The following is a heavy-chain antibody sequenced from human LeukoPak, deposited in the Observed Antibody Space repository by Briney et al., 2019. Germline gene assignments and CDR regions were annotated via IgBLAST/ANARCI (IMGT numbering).Heavy chain of an antibody. J-gene: IGHJ5*02. V-gene: IGHV1-8*01. CDR1: GYTFTSYD. Sequence: ASVKVSCKASGYTFTSYDINWVRQATGQGLEWMGWMNPNSGNTGYAQKFQGRVTMTRNTSISQAYMELSSLRSEDTAVYYCARGYCSSTSCYEGNWFDPWGQGTLVTVSS. D-gene: IGHD2-2*01. CDR3: ARGYCSSTSCYEGNWFDP. CDR2: MNPNSGNT.